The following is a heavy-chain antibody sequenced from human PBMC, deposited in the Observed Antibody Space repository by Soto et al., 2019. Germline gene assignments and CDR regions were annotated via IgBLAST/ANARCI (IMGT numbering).Heavy chain of an antibody. J-gene: IGHJ4*02. D-gene: IGHD6-13*01. Sequence: EVQLLGSGGGLVQPGGSLRLSCAASGFTFSSYAMSWVRQAPGKGLEWVSAISGSGVSTYYADSVKGRFTISRDNSKXXXXXXXXXXXXXXXXXXXXXXXHHXSSSWXEXXXWGX. V-gene: IGHV3-23*01. CDR2: ISGSGVST. CDR3: XXXHHXSSSWXEXXX. CDR1: GFTFSSYA.